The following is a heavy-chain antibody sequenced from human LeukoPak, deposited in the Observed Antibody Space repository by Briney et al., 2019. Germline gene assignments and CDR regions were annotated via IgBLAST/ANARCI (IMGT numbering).Heavy chain of an antibody. CDR1: GFTFRDYD. V-gene: IGHV3-74*01. Sequence: PGGSLRLSCAASGFTFRDYDIHWVRRAPGKGLVWVSRINTDGSHTDYADSVKGRFTISRDNAQNTLYLQMNSLRAEDTAVYYCARIKVGATGIDYWGQGTLVTVSS. D-gene: IGHD1-26*01. J-gene: IGHJ4*02. CDR3: ARIKVGATGIDY. CDR2: INTDGSHT.